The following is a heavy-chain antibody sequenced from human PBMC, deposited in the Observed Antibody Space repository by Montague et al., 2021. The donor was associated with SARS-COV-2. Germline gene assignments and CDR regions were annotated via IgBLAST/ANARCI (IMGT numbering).Heavy chain of an antibody. D-gene: IGHD6-13*01. V-gene: IGHV3-20*04. J-gene: IGHJ4*02. Sequence: SLRLSCAASGFTFDDYGMNWVRQAPGKGLEWVSGINWNGGSTGYADSVKGRFTISRDNAKNSLYLQMNSLRAEDTALYYCARDSSSWRIQGFFGYWDQGTLVTVSS. CDR2: INWNGGST. CDR1: GFTFDDYG. CDR3: ARDSSSWRIQGFFGY.